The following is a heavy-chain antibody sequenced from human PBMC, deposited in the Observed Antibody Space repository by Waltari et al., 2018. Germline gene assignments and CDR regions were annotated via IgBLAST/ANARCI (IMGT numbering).Heavy chain of an antibody. CDR2: IRDSGVIT. CDR1: GFNFIRYA. CDR3: ARHLYSIDYLELAK. Sequence: EEHLLESGGGLAQPGGSLSLSFAASGFNFIRYALRWGRQAPGKGLGWVSGIRDSGVITKYADSGKGRFTVSRDNSKNTVFLHLNSLRAEDTAIYYCARHLYSIDYLELAKWGQGTLVTVSS. J-gene: IGHJ4*02. D-gene: IGHD3-22*01. V-gene: IGHV3-23*01.